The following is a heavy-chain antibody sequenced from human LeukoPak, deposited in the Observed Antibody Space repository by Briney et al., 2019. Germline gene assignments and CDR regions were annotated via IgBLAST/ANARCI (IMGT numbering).Heavy chain of an antibody. Sequence: GGSLRLSCAASGFTFSTYAVNWVRQAPGKGLEWVSAISGSGGSTYYADSVKGRFTISRDNSKNTLYLQMNSLRAEDTAVYYCAKDQNNYCSGGSCQQFFDYWGQGTLVTVSS. J-gene: IGHJ4*02. CDR1: GFTFSTYA. D-gene: IGHD2-15*01. V-gene: IGHV3-23*01. CDR2: ISGSGGST. CDR3: AKDQNNYCSGGSCQQFFDY.